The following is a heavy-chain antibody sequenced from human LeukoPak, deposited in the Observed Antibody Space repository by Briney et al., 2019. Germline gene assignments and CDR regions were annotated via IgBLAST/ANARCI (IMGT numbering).Heavy chain of an antibody. CDR3: ARDLGDYGDYYFDY. CDR2: IYTSGST. V-gene: IGHV4-4*07. J-gene: IGHJ4*02. CDR1: GGSFSGYY. D-gene: IGHD4-17*01. Sequence: PSETLSLTCAVYGGSFSGYYWSWIRQPAGKGLEWIGRIYTSGSTNYNPSLKSRVTISVDTSKNQFSLKLSSVTAADTAVYYCARDLGDYGDYYFDYWGQGTLVTVSS.